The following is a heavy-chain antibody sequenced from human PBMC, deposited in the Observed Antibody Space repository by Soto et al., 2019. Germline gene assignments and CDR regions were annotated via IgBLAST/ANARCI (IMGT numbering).Heavy chain of an antibody. CDR2: ISGSGGST. CDR3: AIHSSSWSKGVYY. V-gene: IGHV3-23*01. Sequence: PGGSLRLSCAASGFTFSSYAMSWVRQAPGKGLEWVSAISGSGGSTYYADSVKGRSTISRDNSKNTLYLQMNSLRAEDTAVYYCAIHSSSWSKGVYYWGQGTLVTVSS. J-gene: IGHJ4*02. CDR1: GFTFSSYA. D-gene: IGHD6-13*01.